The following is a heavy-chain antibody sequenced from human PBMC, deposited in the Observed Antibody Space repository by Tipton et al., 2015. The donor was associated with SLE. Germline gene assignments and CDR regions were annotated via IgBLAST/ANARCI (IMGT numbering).Heavy chain of an antibody. CDR2: INHSGSA. V-gene: IGHV4-34*01. J-gene: IGHJ4*02. CDR3: ARELRGGFDF. D-gene: IGHD3-16*01. CDR1: GGSFSGNY. Sequence: GLVKPSETLSLTCAAYGGSFSGNYWIWIRQPPGKGLEWIGEINHSGSANYNPSLKSRVTTSIDTSRSQFSLKLTSVTAADTAIYYCARELRGGFDFWGQGALVTVSS.